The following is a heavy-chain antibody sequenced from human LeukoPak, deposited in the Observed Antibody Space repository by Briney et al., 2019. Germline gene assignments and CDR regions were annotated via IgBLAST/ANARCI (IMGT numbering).Heavy chain of an antibody. V-gene: IGHV4-59*01. D-gene: IGHD2-2*01. Sequence: NPSETLSLTCTISGGSISSYYWNWIRQPPGEGLEWIGYISYNGSSIYNPSLKSRVTISVDTSKNQFSLRLSAVTAADTAVYYCARGTYCSSSSCYRLDYWGQGTLVTVSS. J-gene: IGHJ4*02. CDR2: ISYNGSS. CDR1: GGSISSYY. CDR3: ARGTYCSSSSCYRLDY.